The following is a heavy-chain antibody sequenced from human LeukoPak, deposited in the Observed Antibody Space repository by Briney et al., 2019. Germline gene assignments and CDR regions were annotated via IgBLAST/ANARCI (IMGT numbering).Heavy chain of an antibody. V-gene: IGHV1-2*02. CDR1: GYTFTGYY. J-gene: IGHJ4*02. CDR3: ARVGVFSSSSAADFDY. D-gene: IGHD6-13*01. Sequence: ASVKVSCKASGYTFTGYYMHWVRQAPGQGLEWMGWINPNSGGTNYAQKFQGRVTMTRDTPISTAYMELSRLRSDDTAVYYCARVGVFSSSSAADFDYWGQGTLVTVSS. CDR2: INPNSGGT.